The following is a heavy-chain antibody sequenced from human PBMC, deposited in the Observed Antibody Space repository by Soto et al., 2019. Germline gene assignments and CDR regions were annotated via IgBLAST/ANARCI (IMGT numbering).Heavy chain of an antibody. Sequence: QVHLVQSGAEVKKPGASVKVSCKGSGYAFTTYGITWVRQAPGQGLEWKGWISGHNGHTTDAQKLQGRVTVTRATSPSTAYMDLRSLRSADTAVYYCASGRYGDYWGQGALVTVSS. CDR3: ASGRYGDY. CDR1: GYAFTTYG. D-gene: IGHD1-26*01. CDR2: ISGHNGHT. J-gene: IGHJ4*02. V-gene: IGHV1-18*01.